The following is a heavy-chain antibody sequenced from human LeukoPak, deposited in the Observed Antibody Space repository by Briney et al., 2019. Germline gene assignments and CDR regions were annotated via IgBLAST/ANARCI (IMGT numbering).Heavy chain of an antibody. J-gene: IGHJ4*02. D-gene: IGHD3-22*01. CDR3: ARVSDSSGYSHPY. V-gene: IGHV4-39*07. Sequence: SETLSLTCTVSGGSISSSSYYWGWIRQPPGKGLEWIGSIYYSGRTYYNPSLKSRVTISVDTSKNQFSLKLSSVTAADTAVYYCARVSDSSGYSHPYWGQGTLVTVSS. CDR2: IYYSGRT. CDR1: GGSISSSSYY.